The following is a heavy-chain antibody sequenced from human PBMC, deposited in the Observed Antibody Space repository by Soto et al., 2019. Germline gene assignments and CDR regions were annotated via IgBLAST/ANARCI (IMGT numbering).Heavy chain of an antibody. CDR1: GFTFGDYA. Sequence: GGSLRLSCTASGFTFGDYAMSWFRQAPGKGLEWVGFIRSKAYGGTTEYAASVKGRFTISRDDSKSIAYLQMNSLKTEDTAVYYCTRGNLEWWPEEYYYYGMDVWGQGTTVTVSS. D-gene: IGHD3-3*01. J-gene: IGHJ6*02. CDR2: IRSKAYGGTT. CDR3: TRGNLEWWPEEYYYYGMDV. V-gene: IGHV3-49*03.